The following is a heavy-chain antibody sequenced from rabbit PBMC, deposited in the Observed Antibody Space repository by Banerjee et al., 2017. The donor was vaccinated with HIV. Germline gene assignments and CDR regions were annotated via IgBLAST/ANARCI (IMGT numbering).Heavy chain of an antibody. J-gene: IGHJ6*02. CDR1: GIDFSLYY. D-gene: IGHD8-1*01. V-gene: IGHV1S7*01. CDR2: IDPIFGST. Sequence: QLVESGGGLVQPGGSLKLSCKASGIDFSLYYMSWVRQAPGKGLEWIGYIDPIFGSTYYATWVDGRFTISSHNAQNTLYLQLNSLTVADTATYFCVRDAGSNYYTRLDPWGPGTLVTVS. CDR3: VRDAGSNYYTRLDP.